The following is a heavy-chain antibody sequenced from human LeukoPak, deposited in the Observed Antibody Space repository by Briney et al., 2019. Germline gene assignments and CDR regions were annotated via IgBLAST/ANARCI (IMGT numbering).Heavy chain of an antibody. J-gene: IGHJ4*02. D-gene: IGHD3-22*01. Sequence: TGGSLRLSCAGSGFAHRNSYTAGVRQAPGRGLEGVSALDSGGGDTHYADSVKGRHTISRDNSKNTLYLQMSSLRAEDTAIYYCAKHYDSRGSVFDYWGQGTLVTVSS. CDR1: GFAHRNSY. CDR3: AKHYDSRGSVFDY. CDR2: LDSGGGDT. V-gene: IGHV3-53*01.